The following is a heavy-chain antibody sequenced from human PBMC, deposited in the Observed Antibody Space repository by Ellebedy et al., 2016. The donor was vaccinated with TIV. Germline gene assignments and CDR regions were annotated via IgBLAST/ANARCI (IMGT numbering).Heavy chain of an antibody. CDR3: ARDHDYVWGSYRKYNWFDP. CDR2: IYHSGAT. CDR1: GGSVNNASFS. J-gene: IGHJ5*02. D-gene: IGHD3-16*02. V-gene: IGHV4-30-2*01. Sequence: SETLSLTXTVSGGSVNNASFSWSWIRQPPGKGLEWIGYIYHSGATAYYPSLKSRVTISIDTSKNQFSLRLSSVTAADTAVYYCARDHDYVWGSYRKYNWFDPWGQGTLVTVSS.